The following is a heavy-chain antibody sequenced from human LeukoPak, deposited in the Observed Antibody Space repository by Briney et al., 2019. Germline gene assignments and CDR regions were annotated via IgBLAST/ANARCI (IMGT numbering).Heavy chain of an antibody. CDR1: GGTISSYY. CDR3: ARGGYYGSGNDFRFDP. CDR2: IHYTGST. Sequence: PSETLSLTCTVSGGTISSYYWSWIRQSPGKGLECIGYIHYTGSTNYNPSLKSRVTISVETSKNQFSLKLKSVTAADTAVYYCARGGYYGSGNDFRFDPWGQGTLVTVSS. D-gene: IGHD3-10*01. J-gene: IGHJ5*02. V-gene: IGHV4-59*01.